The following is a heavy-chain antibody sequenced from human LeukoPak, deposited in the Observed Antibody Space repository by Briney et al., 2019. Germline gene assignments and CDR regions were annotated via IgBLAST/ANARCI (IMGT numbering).Heavy chain of an antibody. D-gene: IGHD6-13*01. J-gene: IGHJ6*02. CDR2: IYYSGST. CDR1: GASISSYY. CDR3: ARYSSSPDHYGMDV. Sequence: PSETLSLTCTVSGASISSYYWNWIRQPPGKGLEWIGYIYYSGSTNYNPSLKSRVTISVDKSKNQFSLKLSSVTAADTAVYYCARYSSSPDHYGMDVWGQGTTVTVSS. V-gene: IGHV4-59*12.